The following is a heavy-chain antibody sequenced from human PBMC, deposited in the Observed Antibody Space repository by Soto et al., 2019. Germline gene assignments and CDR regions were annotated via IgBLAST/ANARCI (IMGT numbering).Heavy chain of an antibody. D-gene: IGHD1-1*01. J-gene: IGHJ4*02. V-gene: IGHV3-23*01. CDR1: GFTFSSYA. CDR2: IGSSGGGT. CDR3: AKVPPSQPERRLYYFDY. Sequence: GGSLRLSCAASGFTFSSYAMSWVRQAPGKGLEWVSTIGSSGGGTYYADSVQGRFTIYRDSSKNTVYLQMNSLRAEDTAVYYCAKVPPSQPERRLYYFDYWGQGTLVTVSS.